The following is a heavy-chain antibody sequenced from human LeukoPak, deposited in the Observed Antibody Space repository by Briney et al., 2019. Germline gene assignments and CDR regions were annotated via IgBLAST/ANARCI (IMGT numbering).Heavy chain of an antibody. V-gene: IGHV3-23*01. CDR2: ISSSGGST. CDR1: GSTFSSYA. D-gene: IGHD5-18*01. J-gene: IGHJ4*02. CDR3: AKEAAMAPYYFDY. Sequence: GGSLRLSCAASGSTFSSYAMSWVRQAPGNGLEWVSAISSSGGSTFYADSVKGRFTISRDNSRNTLYLQMNSLRAEDTAVYYCAKEAAMAPYYFDYWGQGTLVTVSS.